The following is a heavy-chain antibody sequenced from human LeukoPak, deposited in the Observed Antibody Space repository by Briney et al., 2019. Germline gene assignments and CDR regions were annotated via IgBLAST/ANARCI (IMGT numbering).Heavy chain of an antibody. V-gene: IGHV1-18*01. CDR1: GYTFTSYD. CDR2: ISGYNGNT. J-gene: IGHJ6*02. CDR3: ARGGGSGSNGMDV. D-gene: IGHD3-10*01. Sequence: ATVKVSCKASGYTFTSYDISWVRQAPGQGLEWMGWISGYNGNTNYGQKFQGRVTVTTDKSTSTPYMELRSLRSDDTAVYYCARGGGSGSNGMDVWGQGTTVTVPS.